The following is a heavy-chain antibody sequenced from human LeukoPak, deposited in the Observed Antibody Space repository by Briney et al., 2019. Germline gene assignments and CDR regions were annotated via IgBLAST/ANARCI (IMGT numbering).Heavy chain of an antibody. CDR2: IYYSGSS. D-gene: IGHD5-12*01. J-gene: IGHJ4*02. V-gene: IGHV4-39*07. Sequence: PSETLSLTCTVSGGSISSSSYYWGWIRQPPGEGLEWIGSIYYSGSSYYNPSLKSRGTISVDTSKKYVSLKLSSVTAADTAVYYCMRVHGGYDYYWGQGTLVTVSS. CDR3: MRVHGGYDYY. CDR1: GGSISSSSYY.